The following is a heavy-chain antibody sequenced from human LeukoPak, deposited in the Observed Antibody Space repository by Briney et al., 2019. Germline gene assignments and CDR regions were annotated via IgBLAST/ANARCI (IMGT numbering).Heavy chain of an antibody. V-gene: IGHV3-23*01. Sequence: GGSLRLSCVTSGFIFRDYAMSWVRQTPAGGLEWVSSLRGDGETFYTDSVKGRFTLSRDHSRNTVYLQLSNLRVEDTAVYYCAKASWVSSADAVLWGQGTLVTVS. CDR1: GFIFRDYA. J-gene: IGHJ4*02. D-gene: IGHD3-16*01. CDR2: LRGDGET. CDR3: AKASWVSSADAVL.